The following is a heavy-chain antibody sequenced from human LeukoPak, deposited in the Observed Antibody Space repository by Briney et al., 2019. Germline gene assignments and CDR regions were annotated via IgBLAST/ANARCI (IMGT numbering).Heavy chain of an antibody. CDR2: IYAGDSGT. V-gene: IGHV5-51*01. D-gene: IGHD6-13*01. J-gene: IGHJ4*02. CDR3: TRHIAAAGPDY. CDR1: GYRFSTYW. Sequence: GESLKISCKGSGYRFSTYWIGWVRQMPGKGLEWMAIIYAGDSGTRISPSFQGQVTISADKSISTAYLQWSSLKASDTAIYYCTRHIAAAGPDYWGQGTLVTVSS.